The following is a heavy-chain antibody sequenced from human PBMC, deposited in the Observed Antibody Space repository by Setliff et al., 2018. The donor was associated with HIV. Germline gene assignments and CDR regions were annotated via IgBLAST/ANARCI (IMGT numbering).Heavy chain of an antibody. Sequence: SETLSLTCIVSGGSISRSSYYWGWIRQPPGKELEWIGSTYNSGSTYYNPSLKSRVMISVDTSNNQFSLKVISVTAADTAVYYCASLLPYSSGWYDFDYWGQGTLVTVSS. V-gene: IGHV4-39*07. D-gene: IGHD6-13*01. CDR3: ASLLPYSSGWYDFDY. CDR2: TYNSGST. CDR1: GGSISRSSYY. J-gene: IGHJ4*02.